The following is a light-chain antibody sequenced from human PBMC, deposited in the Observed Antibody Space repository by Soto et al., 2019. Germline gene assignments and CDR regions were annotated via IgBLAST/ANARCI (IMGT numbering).Light chain of an antibody. CDR1: SSDVGGYNY. J-gene: IGLJ2*01. V-gene: IGLV2-14*01. Sequence: QSALTQPASVSGSPGQSITISCTGTSSDVGGYNYVSWYQQHPGKAPKLMIYEVSNRPSGVSNRFSGSKSGNTASLTISGLQAEDDADYYCSSYTSGSTVIFGGGTKLTVL. CDR3: SSYTSGSTVI. CDR2: EVS.